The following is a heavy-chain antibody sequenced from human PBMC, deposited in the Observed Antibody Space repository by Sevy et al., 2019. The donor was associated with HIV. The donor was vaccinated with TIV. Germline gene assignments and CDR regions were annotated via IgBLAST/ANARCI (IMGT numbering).Heavy chain of an antibody. CDR3: TAGPVSF. V-gene: IGHV3-15*01. Sequence: GGSLRLSCTASGFTFSNAWMTWVRQTPERGLEWVALIKPITDAGTTDYAAPVQGRFTTSRDDSKNTVYLQLNSLKTEDTAVYYCTAGPVSFWGQGTLVTVSS. CDR1: GFTFSNAW. CDR2: IKPITDAGTT. D-gene: IGHD3-16*01. J-gene: IGHJ4*02.